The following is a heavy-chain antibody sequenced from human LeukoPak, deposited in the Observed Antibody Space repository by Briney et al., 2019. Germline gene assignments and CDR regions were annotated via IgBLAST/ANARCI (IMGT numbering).Heavy chain of an antibody. J-gene: IGHJ5*02. V-gene: IGHV3-23*01. CDR3: AKEDHRGSDPPWFDP. CDR1: GFTFSSYA. D-gene: IGHD3-10*01. Sequence: GGSLRLSCAASGFTFSSYAMSWVRQAPGKGLEWVSAISGSGGSTYYADSVKGRFTISRDNSKNTLYLQMNSLRAEDTAIYYCAKEDHRGSDPPWFDPWGQGTLVTVSS. CDR2: ISGSGGST.